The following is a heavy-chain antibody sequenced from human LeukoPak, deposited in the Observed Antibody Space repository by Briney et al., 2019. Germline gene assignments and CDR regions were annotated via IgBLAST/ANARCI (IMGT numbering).Heavy chain of an antibody. CDR3: ARETGIAAAGAAVDY. Sequence: ASVKVSCKASGYTFTGYYMHSVRKAPGQGPEWMGWINPNSGGTNYAQKFQGRVTMTRATSISTAYMELSRLRSDDTAVYYCARETGIAAAGAAVDYWGQGTLVTVSS. J-gene: IGHJ4*02. CDR1: GYTFTGYY. D-gene: IGHD6-25*01. CDR2: INPNSGGT. V-gene: IGHV1-2*02.